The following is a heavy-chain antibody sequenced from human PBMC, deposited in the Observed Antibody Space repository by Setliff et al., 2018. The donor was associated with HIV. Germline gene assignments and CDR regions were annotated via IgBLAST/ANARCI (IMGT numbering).Heavy chain of an antibody. D-gene: IGHD3-22*01. CDR2: IITILGIA. Sequence: SVKVSCKASGGTFSSYAISWVRQAPGQGLEWMGGIITILGIANYAQKFQGRVTITADKSTSTAYMELSSLRSEGTAAYYCARAYYYDSSGLAPYYYYGMDVWGQGTTVTVSS. CDR1: GGTFSSYA. J-gene: IGHJ6*02. CDR3: ARAYYYDSSGLAPYYYYGMDV. V-gene: IGHV1-69*10.